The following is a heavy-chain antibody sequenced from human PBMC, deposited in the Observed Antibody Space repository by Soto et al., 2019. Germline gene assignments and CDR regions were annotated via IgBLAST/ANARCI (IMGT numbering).Heavy chain of an antibody. J-gene: IGHJ4*02. CDR3: ARVRDGYNPGPLDY. CDR1: GFTFSSYG. Sequence: QVQLVESGGGVVQPGRSLRLSCAASGFTFSSYGMHWVRQAPGKGLEWVAVIWYDGSNKYYADSVKGRFTISRDNSKNTLYLQMNSLRAEDTAVYYCARVRDGYNPGPLDYWGQGTLVTVSS. CDR2: IWYDGSNK. V-gene: IGHV3-33*01. D-gene: IGHD5-12*01.